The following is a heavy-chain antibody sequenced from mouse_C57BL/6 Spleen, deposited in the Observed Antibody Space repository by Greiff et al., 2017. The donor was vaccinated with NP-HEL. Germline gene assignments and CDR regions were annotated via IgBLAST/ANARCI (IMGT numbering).Heavy chain of an antibody. D-gene: IGHD2-5*01. CDR3: ARSDYYYSNSPWFAY. Sequence: VQLQQPGAELVKPGPSLYLSCTVSGYSFTSYWLHWVKQRPGRGLEWIGGIDPIGGGTKYNEMFKSKATLTVDKPSSTAYMQLSSLTSEDSAVDYCARSDYYYSNSPWFAYWGQGTLVTVSA. CDR2: IDPIGGGT. CDR1: GYSFTSYW. J-gene: IGHJ3*01. V-gene: IGHV1-72*01.